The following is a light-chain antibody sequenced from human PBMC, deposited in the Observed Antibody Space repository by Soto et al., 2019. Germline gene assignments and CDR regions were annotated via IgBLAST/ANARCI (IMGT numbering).Light chain of an antibody. V-gene: IGLV2-11*01. CDR3: CSHSASYTFV. Sequence: QSALTQPRSVSGSPGQSVTISCTGTSSDVGGYNCVSWYQQHPGKAPQLIIYDVTQRPSGVPDRFSGSKSGNTASLSISGLQAEDAADYYCCSHSASYTFVFGTGTKVTVL. CDR1: SSDVGGYNC. J-gene: IGLJ1*01. CDR2: DVT.